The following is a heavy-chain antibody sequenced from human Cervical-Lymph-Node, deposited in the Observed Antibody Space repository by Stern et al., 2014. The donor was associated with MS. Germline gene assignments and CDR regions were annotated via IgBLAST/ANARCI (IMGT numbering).Heavy chain of an antibody. V-gene: IGHV1-18*03. CDR1: GYTFTSYG. Sequence: VQLVESGAEVKKPGASVKVSCKASGYTFTSYGISWVRQAPGQGLEWMGWISAYNGNTNYAQNLQGRVTMTTDTSTSTAYMELRSLGSDDMAVYYCARDLLATISGGFDPWGQGTLVTVSS. J-gene: IGHJ5*02. CDR2: ISAYNGNT. CDR3: ARDLLATISGGFDP. D-gene: IGHD5-12*01.